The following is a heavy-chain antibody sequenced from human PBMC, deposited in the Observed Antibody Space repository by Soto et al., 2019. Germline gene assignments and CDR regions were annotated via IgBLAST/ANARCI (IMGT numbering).Heavy chain of an antibody. CDR2: IFSNDEE. CDR1: GFSLTNGRTG. CDR3: ARVQCRGCTFDI. J-gene: IGHJ3*02. V-gene: IGHV2-26*02. Sequence: QVTLKESGPVLVKPTETLTLTCTVSGFSLTNGRTGVSWIRQSPGKALEWLGHIFSNDEESYITSLKSRLTISKYTPKSQVVLTMTNIDPVDTATYYCARVQCRGCTFDIWGPGTMVTVSS. D-gene: IGHD3-10*01.